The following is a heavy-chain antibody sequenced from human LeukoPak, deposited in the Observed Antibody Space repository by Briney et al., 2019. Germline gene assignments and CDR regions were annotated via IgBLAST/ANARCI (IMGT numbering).Heavy chain of an antibody. Sequence: GGSLRLSCAATGFSFKDYAMHWVRQIPGKGLEWVPAISWNGGSTAYADSVKGRFTISRDNAKNSLFLQLSNLRPEDTALYYCAKHLRATNTFTFFGLDVWGQGTTVTVSS. J-gene: IGHJ6*02. CDR3: AKHLRATNTFTFFGLDV. V-gene: IGHV3-9*01. CDR1: GFSFKDYA. CDR2: ISWNGGST. D-gene: IGHD1-26*01.